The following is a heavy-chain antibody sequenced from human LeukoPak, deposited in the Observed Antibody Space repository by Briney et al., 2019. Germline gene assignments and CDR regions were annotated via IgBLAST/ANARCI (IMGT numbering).Heavy chain of an antibody. V-gene: IGHV3-23*01. CDR2: ISGSGGST. CDR1: GFTFSSYA. CDR3: ARDRYSFDY. D-gene: IGHD3-16*02. Sequence: GGSLRLSCAASGFTFSSYAMSWVRQAPGKGLEWVSAISGSGGSTYYADSVKGRFTVSRDNSINTVYLQMNSLRAEDTAVYYCARDRYSFDYWGQGTLVTVSS. J-gene: IGHJ4*02.